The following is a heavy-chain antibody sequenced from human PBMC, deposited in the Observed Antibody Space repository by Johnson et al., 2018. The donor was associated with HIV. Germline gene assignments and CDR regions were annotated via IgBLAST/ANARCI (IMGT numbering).Heavy chain of an antibody. CDR3: VRGGQWGATEAFDV. CDR2: LSGSGGST. D-gene: IGHD6-19*01. CDR1: GFTFRNYA. Sequence: VQLVESGGGVVQPGRSLRLSCVASGFTFRNYAMSWVRQAPGKGLEWVSALSGSGGSTYYADSVKGRFTISRDNSKNTLYLQMNSLRPEDTAGYYCVRGGQWGATEAFDVWGQGTMVSVSS. J-gene: IGHJ3*01. V-gene: IGHV3-23*04.